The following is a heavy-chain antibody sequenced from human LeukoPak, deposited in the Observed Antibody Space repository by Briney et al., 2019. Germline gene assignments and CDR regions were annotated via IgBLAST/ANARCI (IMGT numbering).Heavy chain of an antibody. J-gene: IGHJ5*02. CDR1: GGSISSYY. V-gene: IGHV4-59*01. CDR2: IYYSGST. Sequence: SETLSLTCTVSGGSISSYYWSWIRQPPGKGLEWIGYIYYSGSTNYNPSLKSRVTISLDTSKNQFSLKLNSVTAADTAVYYCARDRYYYDSSGYYYGWFDPWGQGTLVTVSS. CDR3: ARDRYYYDSSGYYYGWFDP. D-gene: IGHD3-22*01.